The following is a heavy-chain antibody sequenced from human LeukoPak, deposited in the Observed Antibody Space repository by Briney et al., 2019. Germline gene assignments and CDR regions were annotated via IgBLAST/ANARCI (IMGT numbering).Heavy chain of an antibody. D-gene: IGHD2-2*01. V-gene: IGHV3-30*19. J-gene: IGHJ3*02. CDR2: ISYDGSNK. CDR3: AREGMYQYCSGTNCPQDAFDI. CDR1: GFTFNTYA. Sequence: PGGSLRLSCAASGFTFNTYAMHWVRQAPGKGLEWVAFISYDGSNKYYADSVKGRFTISRDNSKNTLYLQMNSLRAEDTAVYYCAREGMYQYCSGTNCPQDAFDIWGQGTMVTVSS.